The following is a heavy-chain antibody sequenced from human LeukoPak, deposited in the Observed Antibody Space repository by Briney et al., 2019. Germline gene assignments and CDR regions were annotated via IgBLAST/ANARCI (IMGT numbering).Heavy chain of an antibody. J-gene: IGHJ3*01. CDR3: VKERMLWFGELSAFDV. CDR1: GFIFSNYG. Sequence: GGSLRLSCAGSGFIFSNYGMNWVREAPGEGLEWIAGIGGTGLSIDYTASVKGRFTISRDNSRNTLYLQMNSLRSEDTAIYYCVKERMLWFGELSAFDVWGQGTVVTVSS. D-gene: IGHD3-10*01. CDR2: IGGTGLSI. V-gene: IGHV3-23*01.